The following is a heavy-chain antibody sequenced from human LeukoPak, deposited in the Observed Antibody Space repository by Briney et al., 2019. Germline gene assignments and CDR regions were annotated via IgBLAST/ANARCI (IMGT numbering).Heavy chain of an antibody. D-gene: IGHD2-15*01. Sequence: SETLSLTCTVSGGSVSGDYWSWIRQPPGKGLEFIGYIYHSGSTNYNPSLKSRVTISVDTSKNQFSLKLNSVTAADTAVYYCARGEIYCSGGSCRSGIDYWGQGTLVTVSS. V-gene: IGHV4-59*02. CDR1: GGSVSGDY. CDR2: IYHSGST. J-gene: IGHJ4*02. CDR3: ARGEIYCSGGSCRSGIDY.